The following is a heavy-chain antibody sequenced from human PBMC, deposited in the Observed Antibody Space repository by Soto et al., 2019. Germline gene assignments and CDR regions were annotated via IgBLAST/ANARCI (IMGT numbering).Heavy chain of an antibody. J-gene: IGHJ4*02. CDR3: ARDFVVVVAATYSGALDY. D-gene: IGHD2-15*01. Sequence: GASVKVSCKASGYTFTSYYMHWVRQAPGQGLEWMGIINPSGGSTSYAQKFQGRVTMTRDTSTSTVYMELSSLRSEDTAVYYCARDFVVVVAATYSGALDYWGQGTLVTVSS. V-gene: IGHV1-46*03. CDR2: INPSGGST. CDR1: GYTFTSYY.